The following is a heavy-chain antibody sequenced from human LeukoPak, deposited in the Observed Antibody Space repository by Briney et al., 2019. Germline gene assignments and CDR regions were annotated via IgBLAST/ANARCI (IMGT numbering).Heavy chain of an antibody. CDR1: GGSFSGYY. CDR2: INHSGST. V-gene: IGHV4-34*01. Sequence: SETLSLTCAVYGGSFSGYYWGWIRQPPGKGLEWIGEINHSGSTNYNPSLKSRVTISVDTSKNQFSLKLSSVTAADTAVYYCARELKDCSSTSCYFWFDPWGQGTLVTVSS. J-gene: IGHJ5*02. CDR3: ARELKDCSSTSCYFWFDP. D-gene: IGHD2-2*01.